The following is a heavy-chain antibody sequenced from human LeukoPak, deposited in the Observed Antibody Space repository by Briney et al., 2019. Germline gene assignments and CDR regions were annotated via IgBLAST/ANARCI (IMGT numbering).Heavy chain of an antibody. D-gene: IGHD2-2*01. CDR3: ANTSPY. V-gene: IGHV3-7*01. Sequence: GGALRLSCAPSGFTFSDYWMTWVRQAPGKGLEGVANIKHDGNEKYYVDSVKGRFTISRDNSKNTLYLQMNILRAEDTAVYYCANTSPYWGQGTLVTVSS. CDR1: GFTFSDYW. J-gene: IGHJ4*02. CDR2: IKHDGNEK.